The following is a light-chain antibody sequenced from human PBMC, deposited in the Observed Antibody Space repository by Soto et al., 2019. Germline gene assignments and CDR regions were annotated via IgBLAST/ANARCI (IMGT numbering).Light chain of an antibody. CDR2: GAS. J-gene: IGKJ1*01. CDR3: QQYGSSPT. V-gene: IGKV3-20*01. CDR1: QSVSSNF. Sequence: AHAPSSLSLSQRERATLTCRASQSVSSNFSAWYQEKPGQAPRLLIYGASSRATGLPDRFSGSGSGTDFTLTISRLEPEDFAVYSCQQYGSSPTFGQGTKVDIK.